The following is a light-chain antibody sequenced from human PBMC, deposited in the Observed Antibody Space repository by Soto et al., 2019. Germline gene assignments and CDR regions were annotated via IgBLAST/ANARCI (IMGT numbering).Light chain of an antibody. CDR3: QQYNNWWT. Sequence: EIVMTQSPATLSVSPGERDTLSCRASQSVSSNLAWYQQKPGQAPRLLFYGASTRATGIPARFSGSGSGTEFTLTISSLQSEDFAVYYCQQYNNWWTFGQGTKV. J-gene: IGKJ1*01. CDR1: QSVSSN. CDR2: GAS. V-gene: IGKV3-15*01.